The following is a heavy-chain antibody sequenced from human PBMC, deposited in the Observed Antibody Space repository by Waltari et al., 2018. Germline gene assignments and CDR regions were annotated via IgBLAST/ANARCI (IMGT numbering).Heavy chain of an antibody. CDR1: GFPFSTYS. V-gene: IGHV3-48*04. D-gene: IGHD6-13*01. Sequence: EVQLVESGGNLVQPGGSLRLSCIASGFPFSTYSMNWVRQAPGKGLGWSSYITGSRRTIYYTDPVKGRFTVSRDNAKNSLFLQMSSLRVEDTAVYYCARPVAAAGNYGMDVWGQGTTVTVSS. CDR3: ARPVAAAGNYGMDV. CDR2: ITGSRRTI. J-gene: IGHJ6*02.